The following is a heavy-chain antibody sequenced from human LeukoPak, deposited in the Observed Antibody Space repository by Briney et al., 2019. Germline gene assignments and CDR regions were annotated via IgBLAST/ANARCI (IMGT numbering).Heavy chain of an antibody. CDR1: GGSINNGRYY. Sequence: TTSETLSLTCSVSGGSINNGRYYWSWIRQPPGKGLEWIGYIYYSGSTNYNPSLKSRVTISVDTSKNQFSLKLSSVTAADTAVYYCARHGGGGSSWVDYWGQGTLVTVSS. CDR2: IYYSGST. V-gene: IGHV4-61*01. CDR3: ARHGGGGSSWVDY. J-gene: IGHJ4*02. D-gene: IGHD6-13*01.